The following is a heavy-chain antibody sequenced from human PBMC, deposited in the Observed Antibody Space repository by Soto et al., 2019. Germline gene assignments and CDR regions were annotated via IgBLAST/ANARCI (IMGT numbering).Heavy chain of an antibody. J-gene: IGHJ3*02. CDR1: GYTFTGYY. D-gene: IGHD2-15*01. CDR2: INPNSGGT. CDR3: AMAGGGELGYCSGGSCYPGGNAFDI. V-gene: IGHV1-2*04. Sequence: ASVKVSCKASGYTFTGYYIHWVRQAPGQGLEWMGWINPNSGGTNYAQKFQGWVTMTRDTSISTAYMELSRLRSDDTAVYYCAMAGGGELGYCSGGSCYPGGNAFDIWGQGTMVTVS.